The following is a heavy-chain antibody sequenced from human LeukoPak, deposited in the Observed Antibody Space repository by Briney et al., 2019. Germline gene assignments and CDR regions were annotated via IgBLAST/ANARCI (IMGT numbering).Heavy chain of an antibody. J-gene: IGHJ4*02. Sequence: SETLSLTCAVSGGSISSSNWWSWVRQPPGKGLEWIGEIYHSGSTYYNPSLKSRVTISVDTSKNQFSLKLSSVTAADTAVYYCARLTYYYGSGSYCFDYWGQGTLVTVSS. D-gene: IGHD3-10*01. CDR3: ARLTYYYGSGSYCFDY. V-gene: IGHV4-4*02. CDR1: GGSISSSNW. CDR2: IYHSGST.